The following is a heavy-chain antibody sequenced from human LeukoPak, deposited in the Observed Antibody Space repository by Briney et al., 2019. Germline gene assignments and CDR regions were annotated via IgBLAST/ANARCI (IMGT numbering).Heavy chain of an antibody. CDR3: ARDVGEYCSSTNCYASHY. CDR2: INPHSGGT. V-gene: IGHV1-2*02. Sequence: ASIKVSCKASGYTFTGYYIHWVRQAPGERLEWMGWINPHSGGTNYAQKFQDGVTMTRATSITTAYMELSSLRSDGTAVYYCARDVGEYCSSTNCYASHYWGQGTLVTVSS. J-gene: IGHJ4*02. D-gene: IGHD2-2*01. CDR1: GYTFTGYY.